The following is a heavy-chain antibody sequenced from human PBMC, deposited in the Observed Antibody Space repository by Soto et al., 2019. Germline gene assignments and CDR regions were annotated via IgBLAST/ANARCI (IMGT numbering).Heavy chain of an antibody. D-gene: IGHD3-10*01. V-gene: IGHV1-69*01. CDR3: ARDLEFRDGNISHLDY. J-gene: IGHJ4*02. CDR1: GGTFSSHV. Sequence: QVQLVQSGAEVKKSGSSVKVSCKASGGTFSSHVFNWVRQAPGQGLEWMGGIMPIIGTANYAQKFQGRVTITADESTSTAYMELSSLRSEDTAVYYWARDLEFRDGNISHLDYWGQGTLVTVSS. CDR2: IMPIIGTA.